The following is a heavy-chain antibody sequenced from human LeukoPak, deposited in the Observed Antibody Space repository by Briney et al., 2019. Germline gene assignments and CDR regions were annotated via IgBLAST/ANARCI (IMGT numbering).Heavy chain of an antibody. CDR3: ARGQTPIDCWGGSCYNWFDP. CDR1: GLIFDDHG. CDR2: INWNGDSI. V-gene: IGHV3-20*04. J-gene: IGHJ5*02. D-gene: IGHD2-15*01. Sequence: GGSLRLSCAASGLIFDDHGMSWVRQAPGKGLEWVSGINWNGDSIGYADSVKGRFTISRDNSKNTPYLQMNSLRAEDKAVYYCARGQTPIDCWGGSCYNWFDPWGQGTLVTVSS.